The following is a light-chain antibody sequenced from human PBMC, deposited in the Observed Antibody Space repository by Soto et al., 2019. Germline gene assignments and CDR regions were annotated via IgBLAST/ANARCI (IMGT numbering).Light chain of an antibody. J-gene: IGLJ1*01. Sequence: QSALTQPASVSGSPGQSITIPCTGTSSDIGGHNYVSWYQQHPGKAPKLMIYDVSNRPSGVSNRFSGSKSGNTASLTISGLRAEDEADYYCSSYTSSSTLGVFGTGTKVTVL. V-gene: IGLV2-14*03. CDR3: SSYTSSSTLGV. CDR2: DVS. CDR1: SSDIGGHNY.